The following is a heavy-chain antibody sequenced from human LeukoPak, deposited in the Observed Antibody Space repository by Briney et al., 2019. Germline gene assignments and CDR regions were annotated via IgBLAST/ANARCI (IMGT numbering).Heavy chain of an antibody. V-gene: IGHV3-7*01. J-gene: IGHJ3*02. Sequence: PGGSLRLSCAASRITFSSHWMTWVRQAPGKGLEWVANIKQDGSVKDYVDSVKGRFTISRDNAKNSLYLQMNSLRVEDTAVYYCARDSADSSSFAFDIWGQGTLVIVSS. D-gene: IGHD6-13*01. CDR1: RITFSSHW. CDR2: IKQDGSVK. CDR3: ARDSADSSSFAFDI.